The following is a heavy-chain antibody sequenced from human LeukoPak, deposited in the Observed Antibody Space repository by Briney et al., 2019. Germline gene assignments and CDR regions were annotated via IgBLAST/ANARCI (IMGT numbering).Heavy chain of an antibody. CDR1: GFSLSTSGMC. Sequence: SGPTLVNPTQTLTLTCTFSGFSLSTSGMCVSWIRQPPGKALEWLALIDWNDDKYYSTSLKTWLTISKDTSKNQVVLTMTNMDPVDTATYYCARMMYGDYVDYFDYWGQGTLVTVSS. J-gene: IGHJ4*02. CDR2: IDWNDDK. V-gene: IGHV2-70*01. D-gene: IGHD4-17*01. CDR3: ARMMYGDYVDYFDY.